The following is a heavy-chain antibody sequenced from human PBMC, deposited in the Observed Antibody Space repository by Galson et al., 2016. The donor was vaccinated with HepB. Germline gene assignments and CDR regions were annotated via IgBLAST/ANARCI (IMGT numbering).Heavy chain of an antibody. Sequence: SLRLSCAASGLTFGSYAMNWVRRAPGKGLEWVSLITGGGDITVYEDSLNGRFTISRDNSRNTLYLQMNSLRAEDTAVYYCAKPMGTGTFHVWYFDLWGPGTLVTVSS. CDR2: ITGGGDIT. V-gene: IGHV3-23*01. CDR3: AKPMGTGTFHVWYFDL. CDR1: GLTFGSYA. D-gene: IGHD1-7*01. J-gene: IGHJ2*01.